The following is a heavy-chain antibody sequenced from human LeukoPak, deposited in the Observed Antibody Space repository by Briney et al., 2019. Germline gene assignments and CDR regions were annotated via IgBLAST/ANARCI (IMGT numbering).Heavy chain of an antibody. CDR1: GFTFSSYA. D-gene: IGHD3-3*01. CDR2: ISGSGGST. V-gene: IGHV3-23*01. CDR3: AKARADYDAFDY. J-gene: IGHJ4*02. Sequence: PGGSLRLSCAASGFTFSSYAMSWVRQAPGKGLEWVSAISGSGGSTYYADSVKGRFTVSRDNSKNTLYLQMNSLRAEDTAVYYCAKARADYDAFDYWGQGTLVTVSS.